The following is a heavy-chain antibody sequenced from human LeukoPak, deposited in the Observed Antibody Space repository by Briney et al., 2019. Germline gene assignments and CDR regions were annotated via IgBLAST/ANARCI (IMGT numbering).Heavy chain of an antibody. CDR3: VRDRNYFEALQRSY. CDR2: IWYDGSNK. Sequence: GGSLRLSCAASGFTFSSCGMHWVRQAPGKGLEWVAVIWYDGSNKYYADSVKGRFTISRDNSKNTLYLQMNSLRVEDTAVYFCVRDRNYFEALQRSYWGQGTLVTVSS. CDR1: GFTFSSCG. V-gene: IGHV3-33*01. D-gene: IGHD1-7*01. J-gene: IGHJ4*02.